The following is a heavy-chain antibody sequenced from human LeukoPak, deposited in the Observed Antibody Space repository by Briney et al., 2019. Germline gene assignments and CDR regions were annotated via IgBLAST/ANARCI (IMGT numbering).Heavy chain of an antibody. J-gene: IGHJ4*02. V-gene: IGHV5-51*01. CDR1: GYSFATYW. D-gene: IGHD3-22*01. CDR2: IYPGDSDT. CDR3: ARQSGRDYYDSSRPIDY. Sequence: GESLKISCKGSGYSFATYWIGWVRQVPGRGLEWMGIIYPGDSDTRYSPSFQGQVTISADKSISTAYLQWSSLEASDTAMYYCARQSGRDYYDSSRPIDYWGQGTLVTVSS.